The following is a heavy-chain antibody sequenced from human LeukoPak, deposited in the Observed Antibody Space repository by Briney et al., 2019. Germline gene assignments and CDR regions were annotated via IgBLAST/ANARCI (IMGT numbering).Heavy chain of an antibody. D-gene: IGHD5-24*01. J-gene: IGHJ4*02. CDR3: AKERGLREPFDY. Sequence: PGGSLRLSCAASGFTFNNYGMSWVRQAPGKGLEFVSALSSSGGNTYYADSVKGRFTISRDNSKNTMYLQMNSLRAEDTALYYCAKERGLREPFDYWGQGTLVTVSS. CDR1: GFTFNNYG. V-gene: IGHV3-23*01. CDR2: LSSSGGNT.